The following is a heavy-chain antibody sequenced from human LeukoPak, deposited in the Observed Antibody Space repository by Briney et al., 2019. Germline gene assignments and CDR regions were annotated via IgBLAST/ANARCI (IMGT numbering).Heavy chain of an antibody. CDR3: VRETRIGSSGTQGWFDP. CDR2: IKTGGSST. D-gene: IGHD1-1*01. CDR1: GFTFSSFW. V-gene: IGHV3-74*01. J-gene: IGHJ5*02. Sequence: GGSLRLSCLASGFTFSSFWMHWVRQTPGKGLVWVSRIKTGGSSTDYADSVKGRFTISRDNARNTLYLQMDSLRVEDTAVYYCVRETRIGSSGTQGWFDPWGQGTLVTVSS.